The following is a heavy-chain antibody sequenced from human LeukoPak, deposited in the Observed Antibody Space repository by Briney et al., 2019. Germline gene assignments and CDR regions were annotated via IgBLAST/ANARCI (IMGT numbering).Heavy chain of an antibody. CDR1: GYTFTGYY. CDR2: INPNSGGT. Sequence: GASVKVSCKASGYTFTGYYMHWVRQAPGQGLEWMGWINPNSGGTNYAQKFQGWVTMTRDTSISTAYMELSRLRSDDTAVYYCARGGGEQWLVAEYFQHWGQGTLVTVSS. V-gene: IGHV1-2*04. CDR3: ARGGGEQWLVAEYFQH. J-gene: IGHJ1*01. D-gene: IGHD6-19*01.